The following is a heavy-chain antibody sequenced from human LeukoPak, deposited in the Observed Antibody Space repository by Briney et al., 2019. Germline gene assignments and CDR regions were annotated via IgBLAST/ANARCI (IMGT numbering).Heavy chain of an antibody. CDR3: ARSDYGDCQFDY. V-gene: IGHV4-61*05. D-gene: IGHD4-17*01. CDR1: GGSISSSSYY. J-gene: IGHJ4*02. Sequence: PSETLSLTCTVSGGSISSSSYYWGWIRQPPGKGLEWIGYIYYSGSTNYNPSLKSRVTISVDTSKNQFSLKLSSVTAADTAVYYCARSDYGDCQFDYWGQGTLVTVSS. CDR2: IYYSGST.